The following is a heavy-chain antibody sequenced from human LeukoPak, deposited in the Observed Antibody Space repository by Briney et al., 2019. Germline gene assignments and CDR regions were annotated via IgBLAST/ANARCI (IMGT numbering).Heavy chain of an antibody. Sequence: SETLSLTCTVSGGSIRNSNYFWGWVRQPPGNGLEWIGEINHSGSTNYNPSLKSRVTISVDTSKNQFSLKLSSVTAADTAVYYCARCLRGPHKYSSSWYNNYYFMDVWGKGTTVTVSS. CDR3: ARCLRGPHKYSSSWYNNYYFMDV. J-gene: IGHJ6*03. D-gene: IGHD6-13*01. CDR2: INHSGST. V-gene: IGHV4-39*07. CDR1: GGSIRNSNYF.